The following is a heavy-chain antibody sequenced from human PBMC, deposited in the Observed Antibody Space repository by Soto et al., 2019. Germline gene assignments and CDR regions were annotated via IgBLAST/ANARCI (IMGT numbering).Heavy chain of an antibody. J-gene: IGHJ5*02. Sequence: GGSLRLSCAASGFTFSSYGMHWVRQAPGKGLEWVAVISYDGSNKYYADSVKGRFTISRDNSKNTLYLQMNSLRAEDTAVYYCAIGVRGVPHNWFDPWGQGTLVTVSS. CDR1: GFTFSSYG. CDR2: ISYDGSNK. D-gene: IGHD3-10*01. V-gene: IGHV3-30*03. CDR3: AIGVRGVPHNWFDP.